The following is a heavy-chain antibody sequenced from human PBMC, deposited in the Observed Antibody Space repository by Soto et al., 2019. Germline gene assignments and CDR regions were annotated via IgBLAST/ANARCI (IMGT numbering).Heavy chain of an antibody. CDR1: GGSISSSSYY. Sequence: SETLSLTCTVSGGSISSSSYYWGWIRQPPGKGLEWIGSIYYSGSTYYNPSLKSRVTISVDTSKNQFSLKLSSVTAADTAVYYCARLERVRGVITYFDYWGQGTLVTVSS. CDR2: IYYSGST. V-gene: IGHV4-39*01. CDR3: ARLERVRGVITYFDY. D-gene: IGHD3-10*01. J-gene: IGHJ4*02.